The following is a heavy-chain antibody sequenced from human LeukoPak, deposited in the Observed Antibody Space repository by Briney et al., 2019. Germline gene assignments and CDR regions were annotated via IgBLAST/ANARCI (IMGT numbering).Heavy chain of an antibody. CDR3: ASGLGNFDY. Sequence: GGSLRLSCAASGFPFNSYEMNWVRQAPGKGLGWVSYTSSSGSTIYYADSVKDRFTISRDNAKNSLYLQMDSLRAEDTAVYYCASGLGNFDYWGQGTLVTVSS. V-gene: IGHV3-48*03. CDR2: TSSSGSTI. CDR1: GFPFNSYE. J-gene: IGHJ4*02. D-gene: IGHD5-12*01.